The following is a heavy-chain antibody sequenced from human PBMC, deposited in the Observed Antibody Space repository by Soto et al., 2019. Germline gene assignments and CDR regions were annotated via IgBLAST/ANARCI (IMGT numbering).Heavy chain of an antibody. Sequence: ASVKVSCKASGYTFTRSGISWVRQAPGQGLEWMGGIIPMFATTTYAEKFQGRVTITADESTNTAYMELSSLRYDDTAVYYCTRDLYYFDSSAYYGHNWFDPWGQGTRVTVSS. D-gene: IGHD3-22*01. CDR2: IIPMFATT. J-gene: IGHJ5*02. CDR1: GYTFTRSG. CDR3: TRDLYYFDSSAYYGHNWFDP. V-gene: IGHV1-69*13.